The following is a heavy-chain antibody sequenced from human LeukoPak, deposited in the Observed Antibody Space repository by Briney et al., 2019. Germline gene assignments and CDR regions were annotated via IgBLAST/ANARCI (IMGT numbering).Heavy chain of an antibody. V-gene: IGHV3-23*01. CDR2: ISGSGDNT. D-gene: IGHD1-1*01. Sequence: GGSLRLSCAPSGFTFRNYAMGWVRHAPEGGLEWVSAISGSGDNTDYADSVKGRFPISRDDSKNALYLQMNSLRAEDTAVYYCARKGTGTDALDIWGQGTLVTVSS. CDR3: ARKGTGTDALDI. J-gene: IGHJ3*02. CDR1: GFTFRNYA.